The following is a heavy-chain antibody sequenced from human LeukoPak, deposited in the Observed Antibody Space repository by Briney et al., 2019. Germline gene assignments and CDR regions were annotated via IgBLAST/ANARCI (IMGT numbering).Heavy chain of an antibody. J-gene: IGHJ6*02. V-gene: IGHV3-72*01. CDR2: GKNKANGYTP. CDR1: GFTFSDHY. Sequence: GGSLRLSCAASGFTFSDHYMDWVRQAPGKGLEWVGRGKNKANGYTPEYAASVKGRVTISRDDSKNSLYLQMNSVKTEDTAVYYCTRGGCPQSSYYYPMDVWGLGITVTVSS. CDR3: TRGGCPQSSYYYPMDV. D-gene: IGHD2-15*01.